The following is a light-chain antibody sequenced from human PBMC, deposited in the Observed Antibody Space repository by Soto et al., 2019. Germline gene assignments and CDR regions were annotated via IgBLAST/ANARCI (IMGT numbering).Light chain of an antibody. CDR2: DAS. V-gene: IGKV3-15*01. CDR3: QQYDNWPRT. CDR1: ESVSSN. Sequence: EIVMTQSPATLSVSPGERATLSCRASESVSSNLGWYQQKRGQAPRLLIYDASIRATGIPARFSGSGSGTEFTLTISSLQSEDFAVYYCQQYDNWPRTFGQGTKVEIK. J-gene: IGKJ1*01.